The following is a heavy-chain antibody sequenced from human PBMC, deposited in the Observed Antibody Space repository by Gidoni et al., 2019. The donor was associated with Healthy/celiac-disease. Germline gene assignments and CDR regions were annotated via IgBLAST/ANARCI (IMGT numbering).Heavy chain of an antibody. V-gene: IGHV3-23*01. CDR1: GFTFSSYA. CDR3: AKAPSIAAAGI. D-gene: IGHD6-13*01. CDR2: ISGSGGRT. Sequence: EVQRLESGGGLVQPGGSLRLSCAASGFTFSSYAMSWVRKAPGKGLEGVSAISGSGGRTYYADSVKGRFTISRDNSKNTLYLQMNSLRAEDTAVYYCAKAPSIAAAGIWGQGTMVTVSS. J-gene: IGHJ3*02.